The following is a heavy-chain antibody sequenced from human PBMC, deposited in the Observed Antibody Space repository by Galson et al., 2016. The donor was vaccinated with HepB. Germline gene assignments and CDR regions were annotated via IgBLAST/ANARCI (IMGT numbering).Heavy chain of an antibody. Sequence: SETLSPTCTVSGGSISSRNYYWAWLRQPPGMGLEWLGSIYYSGSTYYNPSPKSRVTISVDTSKNKFSLKLSSVTAADTTVYDCGVVVPAANGLAFEIWGQGTMVTVSS. CDR3: GVVVPAANGLAFEI. D-gene: IGHD2-2*01. V-gene: IGHV4-39*01. CDR1: GGSISSRNYY. CDR2: IYYSGST. J-gene: IGHJ3*02.